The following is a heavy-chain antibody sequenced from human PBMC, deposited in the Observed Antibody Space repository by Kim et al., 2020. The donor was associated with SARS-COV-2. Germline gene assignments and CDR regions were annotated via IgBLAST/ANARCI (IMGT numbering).Heavy chain of an antibody. V-gene: IGHV3-7*01. Sequence: KYYVDSVKGRFTISRDNAKNSLYLQMNSLRAEDTAVYYCARDSAAGLFDYWGQGTLVTVSS. J-gene: IGHJ4*02. CDR3: ARDSAAGLFDY. D-gene: IGHD6-13*01. CDR2: K.